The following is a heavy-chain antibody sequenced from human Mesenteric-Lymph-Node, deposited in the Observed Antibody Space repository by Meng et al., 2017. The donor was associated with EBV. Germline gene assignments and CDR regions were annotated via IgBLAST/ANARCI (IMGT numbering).Heavy chain of an antibody. CDR3: AHRRDGNNVFDY. D-gene: IGHD5-24*01. CDR1: GFSLGNTGVG. CDR2: IYWGDDK. Sequence: ITFKESVPTLVHPTHPLSLTCTFSGFSLGNTGVGVGWIRQPPGKALEWLALIYWGDDKRYSPSLKDRLTITKDTSKNEVVLTMTNMDPVDTATYYCAHRRDGNNVFDYWGQGTMVTVSS. V-gene: IGHV2-5*02. J-gene: IGHJ4*02.